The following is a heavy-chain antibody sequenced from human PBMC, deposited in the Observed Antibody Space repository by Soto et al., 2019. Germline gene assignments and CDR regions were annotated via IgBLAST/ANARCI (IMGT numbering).Heavy chain of an antibody. Sequence: PSETLPLTCTVSGASISSYYWPWIRQPPGKGLECIGYISDSARSNYNPSLKSRAIVSSDTSKNQFSLNLRSVTAFDTAVYYCARGPMLLSFGGDPEARNYFDPWGQGSLVTLSS. CDR3: ARGPMLLSFGGDPEARNYFDP. CDR2: ISDSARS. J-gene: IGHJ5*02. V-gene: IGHV4-59*01. CDR1: GASISSYY. D-gene: IGHD3-16*01.